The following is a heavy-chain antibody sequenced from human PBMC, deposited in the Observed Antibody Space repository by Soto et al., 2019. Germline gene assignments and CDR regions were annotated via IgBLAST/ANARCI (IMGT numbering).Heavy chain of an antibody. CDR1: GFTFSSYG. V-gene: IGHV3-33*01. CDR3: SRDDYDISGYYYVDY. J-gene: IGHJ4*02. D-gene: IGHD3-22*01. CDR2: IWYDGSNK. Sequence: QVQLVESWGGVVQPGRSLRLSCAASGFTFSSYGMHWVLQAPGKGLAWVAFIWYDGSNKYYADSMKGRFTISRDNYKKTLYVQVNSLRAEDTAVYVCSRDDYDISGYYYVDYWGQGNLVTVSS.